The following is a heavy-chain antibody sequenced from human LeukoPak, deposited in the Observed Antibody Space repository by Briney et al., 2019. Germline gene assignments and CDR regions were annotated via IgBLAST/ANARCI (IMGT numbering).Heavy chain of an antibody. CDR3: AREPEYSSGFYDY. J-gene: IGHJ4*02. CDR2: IKQYGSEK. Sequence: PGGSQRLSCAASGFTFSSYWMSWVRKAPGTGLEWVANIKQYGSEKYYLDSVKGRFTISRDNAKNTLYLQMNSRGAEDTAVYYCAREPEYSSGFYDYWGQGTLVTVSS. CDR1: GFTFSSYW. V-gene: IGHV3-7*01. D-gene: IGHD6-19*01.